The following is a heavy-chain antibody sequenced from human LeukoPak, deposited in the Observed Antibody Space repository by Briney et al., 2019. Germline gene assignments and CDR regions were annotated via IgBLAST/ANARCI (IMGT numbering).Heavy chain of an antibody. Sequence: ASVKVSCKVSGYTLTELSMHWVRQAPGKGLEWMGGFDPEDGETIYAQKFQGRVTMTEDTSTDTAYMELSSLRSEDTAVYYYATDRKGTAMVRNWFDPWGQGTLVTVSS. CDR3: ATDRKGTAMVRNWFDP. CDR2: FDPEDGET. J-gene: IGHJ5*02. D-gene: IGHD5-18*01. V-gene: IGHV1-24*01. CDR1: GYTLTELS.